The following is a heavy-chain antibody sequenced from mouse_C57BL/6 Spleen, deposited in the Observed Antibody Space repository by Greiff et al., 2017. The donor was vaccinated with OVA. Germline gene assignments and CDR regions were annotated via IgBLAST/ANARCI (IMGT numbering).Heavy chain of an antibody. CDR1: GFSFNTYA. CDR2: IRSKSNNYAT. J-gene: IGHJ4*01. Sequence: EVKLEESGGGLVQPKGSLKLSCAASGFSFNTYAMNWVRQAPGKGLEWVARIRSKSNNYATYYADSVKDRFTISRDDSESMLYLQMNNLKTEDTAMYYCAGSRFYYAMDYWGQGTSVTVSS. D-gene: IGHD1-1*01. CDR3: AGSRFYYAMDY. V-gene: IGHV10-1*01.